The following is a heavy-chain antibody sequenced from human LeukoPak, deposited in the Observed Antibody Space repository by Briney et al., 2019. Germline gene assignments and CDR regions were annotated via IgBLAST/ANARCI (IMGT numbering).Heavy chain of an antibody. CDR3: AQLGTIAVSGTFDY. D-gene: IGHD6-19*01. Sequence: GGSLRLSCAASGFTFSSYGMSWVRQAPGKGLEWVSGISGSGGSTYYADSVRGRFTISRDISKNTLYLQMNSLRAEDTAVYYCAQLGTIAVSGTFDYWGQGTLVTVSS. V-gene: IGHV3-23*01. J-gene: IGHJ4*02. CDR2: ISGSGGST. CDR1: GFTFSSYG.